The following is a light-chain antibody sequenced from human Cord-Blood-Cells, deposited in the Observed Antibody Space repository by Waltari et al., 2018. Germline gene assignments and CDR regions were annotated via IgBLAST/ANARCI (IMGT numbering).Light chain of an antibody. Sequence: DIQLPQSPSSVSASVGDRVTFTCRASHGISSWCAWYQQKPGKAPKLLIYAASSLQSGVPSRFSGSGSGTDFTLTISSLQPEDFATYYCQQANSFPITFGQGTRLEIK. V-gene: IGKV1-12*01. CDR1: HGISSW. CDR3: QQANSFPIT. CDR2: AAS. J-gene: IGKJ5*01.